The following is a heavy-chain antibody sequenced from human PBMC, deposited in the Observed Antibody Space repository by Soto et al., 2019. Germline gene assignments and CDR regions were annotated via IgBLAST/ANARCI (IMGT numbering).Heavy chain of an antibody. V-gene: IGHV3-30*18. D-gene: IGHD6-19*01. J-gene: IGHJ4*02. CDR1: GFTFSSYG. CDR2: ISYEGSNK. Sequence: QVQLVESGGGVVQPGRSLRLSCAASGFTFSSYGMHWVRQAPGKGLEWVAVISYEGSNKYYADSVKGRFTISRDNSKNTLYLQMNSLRAEDTAVYYCAKGYSSGWSHAFDYWGQGTLVTVSS. CDR3: AKGYSSGWSHAFDY.